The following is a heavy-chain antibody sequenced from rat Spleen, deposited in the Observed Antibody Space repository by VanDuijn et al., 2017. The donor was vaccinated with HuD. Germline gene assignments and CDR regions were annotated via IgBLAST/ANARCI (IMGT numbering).Heavy chain of an antibody. J-gene: IGHJ2*01. CDR3: TTGYYDGYYLVFDY. D-gene: IGHD1-12*03. Sequence: EVQLVGSGGGSVQPGRSMKLSCAASGFIFSKFYMAWVRQAPTKGLEWVASISIGGSSTYYRDSVKGRFSISRDNAKSSLYLQMDSLRSEDTATYYCTTGYYDGYYLVFDYWGQGVMVTVSS. CDR1: GFIFSKFY. CDR2: ISIGGSST. V-gene: IGHV5-27*01.